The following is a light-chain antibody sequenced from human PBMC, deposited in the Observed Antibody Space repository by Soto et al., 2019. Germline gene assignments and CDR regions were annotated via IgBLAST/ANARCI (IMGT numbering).Light chain of an antibody. Sequence: ETLLTQSPGTLSLSPGERATLSCRASQSVGGSSLAWYQQRPGQAPRLLIYDTSNRATGIPDRFSGSGSGTDFTLTISRLEPEDLAVYYCQQYHNSPRTFRQGTNVDIK. V-gene: IGKV3-20*01. CDR3: QQYHNSPRT. CDR1: QSVGGSS. CDR2: DTS. J-gene: IGKJ1*01.